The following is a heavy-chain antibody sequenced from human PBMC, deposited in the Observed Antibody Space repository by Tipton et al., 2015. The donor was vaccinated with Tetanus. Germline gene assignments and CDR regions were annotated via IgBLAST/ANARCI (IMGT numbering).Heavy chain of an antibody. D-gene: IGHD3-22*01. CDR1: RGPISSYY. CDR2: ISNGNT. CDR3: ARQEPPRRFFYDSTGSSG. J-gene: IGHJ4*02. Sequence: TLSLTCTVSRGPISSYYWSWIRQPAGKGLEWIGHISNGNTDYSPSLKSRVTLSVGTSKNQFSLEVRSVTAADTAVYYCARQEPPRRFFYDSTGSSGWGQGTLVIVSS. V-gene: IGHV4-4*07.